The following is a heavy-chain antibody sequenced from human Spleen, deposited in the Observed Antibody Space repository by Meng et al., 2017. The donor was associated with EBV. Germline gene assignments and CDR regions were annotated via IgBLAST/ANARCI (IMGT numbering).Heavy chain of an antibody. CDR2: INSDGSDT. V-gene: IGHV3-74*01. Sequence: LVEAGGGLAQPGGSRICSEGASGFTFSCYWMHWVRQAAGKGLVWVSRINSDGSDTSDADSVKGRFTISRDNAKNTLYLQMNSLRAEDTAVYYCASTNFDYWGQGTLVTVSS. CDR3: ASTNFDY. CDR1: GFTFSCYW. J-gene: IGHJ4*02.